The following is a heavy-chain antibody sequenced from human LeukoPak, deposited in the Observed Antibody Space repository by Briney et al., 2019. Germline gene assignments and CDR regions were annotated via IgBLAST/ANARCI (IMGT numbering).Heavy chain of an antibody. CDR1: GYTFTSYY. V-gene: IGHV1-46*01. CDR3: ARDRRRLRLGELSPDFDY. J-gene: IGHJ4*02. Sequence: VASVKVSCKASGYTFTSYYMHWVRQAPGQGLEWMGIINPSGGSTSYAQKFQGRVTMTRDTSTSTVYMELSSLRSEDTAVYYCARDRRRLRLGELSPDFDYWGQGTLVTVSS. D-gene: IGHD3-16*02. CDR2: INPSGGST.